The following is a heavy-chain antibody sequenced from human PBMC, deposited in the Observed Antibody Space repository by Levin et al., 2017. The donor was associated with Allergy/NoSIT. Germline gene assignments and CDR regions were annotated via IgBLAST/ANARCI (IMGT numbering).Heavy chain of an antibody. J-gene: IGHJ5*02. CDR1: GFAFSTYW. CDR3: ARDRNYAPFDP. D-gene: IGHD1-7*01. Sequence: QSGGSLRLSCAASGFAFSTYWMHWVRQAPGKGLEWVSHINGDGSSKTYADSVKGRFTISRDNAENMLYLQMNSLRVEDTALYYCARDRNYAPFDPWGQGTLVTVSS. V-gene: IGHV3-74*03. CDR2: INGDGSSK.